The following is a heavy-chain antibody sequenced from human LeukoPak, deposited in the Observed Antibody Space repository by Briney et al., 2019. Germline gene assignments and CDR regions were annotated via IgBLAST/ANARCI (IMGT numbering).Heavy chain of an antibody. V-gene: IGHV3-21*01. CDR2: ISSSSSYI. D-gene: IGHD1-26*01. J-gene: IGHJ4*02. CDR3: ARDPGATTGY. Sequence: KPGGSLRLSCAASGFTFSSYSMNWVRQAPRKGLEWVSSISSSSSYIYYADSVKGRFTISRDNAKNSLYLQMNSLRAEDTAVYYCARDPGATTGYWGQGTLVTVSS. CDR1: GFTFSSYS.